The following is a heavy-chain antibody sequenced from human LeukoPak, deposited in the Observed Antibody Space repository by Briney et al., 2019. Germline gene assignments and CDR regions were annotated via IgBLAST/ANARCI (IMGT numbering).Heavy chain of an antibody. Sequence: NPSEPLSLTCTVSGGSLSTYYWSWIRQPPGKGLEWIGYAYSSVSTKHNPSLKSRVTISLDTSKNQFSLKLSSVTAADTAVDYCARDGVWDGDYGFGMDVWGKGTTVTVSS. D-gene: IGHD4-17*01. V-gene: IGHV4-59*01. CDR2: AYSSVST. CDR3: ARDGVWDGDYGFGMDV. J-gene: IGHJ6*04. CDR1: GGSLSTYY.